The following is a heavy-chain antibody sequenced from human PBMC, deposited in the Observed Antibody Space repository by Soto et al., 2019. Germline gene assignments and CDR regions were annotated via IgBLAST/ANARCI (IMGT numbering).Heavy chain of an antibody. V-gene: IGHV3-23*01. D-gene: IGHD2-15*01. Sequence: EVHLLESGGDLVQPGGSLRLSCAASGFTFSNYAMSWVRQAPGKGLDWVSGISGSAASTFYADSVKGRFTISRDNSKNTLYLQMTSRRAEDTAVYYCAKWTGRYCSGGRCYLDDPFDYWGQGTLVTVSS. CDR1: GFTFSNYA. J-gene: IGHJ4*02. CDR3: AKWTGRYCSGGRCYLDDPFDY. CDR2: ISGSAAST.